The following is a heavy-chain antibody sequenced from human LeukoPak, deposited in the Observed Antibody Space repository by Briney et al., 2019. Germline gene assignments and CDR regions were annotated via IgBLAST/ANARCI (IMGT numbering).Heavy chain of an antibody. CDR2: ISAYNGNT. CDR1: GYTFTSYG. V-gene: IGHV1-18*01. J-gene: IGHJ4*02. CDR3: ARDLNLNPNSGYLFDY. D-gene: IGHD5-12*01. Sequence: ASVKVSCKASGYTFTSYGISWVRQAPGQGLEWMGWISAYNGNTNYAQKLQGRVTMTTDTSTSTAYMELRSLRSDDTAVYYCARDLNLNPNSGYLFDYWGQGTLVTVSS.